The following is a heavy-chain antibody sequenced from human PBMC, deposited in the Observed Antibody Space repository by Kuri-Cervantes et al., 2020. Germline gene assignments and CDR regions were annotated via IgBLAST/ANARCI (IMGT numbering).Heavy chain of an antibody. CDR2: IFYNGST. J-gene: IGHJ4*01. CDR3: ARQDRYFDY. CDR1: GASISIYY. V-gene: IGHV4-59*08. Sequence: SETLSLTCSLSGASISIYYWTWIRQPPGKGLEWIGNIFYNGSTNFNPSLKSRVTISVDKSKNQFSLKLSSVTAADTAVYYCARQDRYFDYWGQGTLVTVSS.